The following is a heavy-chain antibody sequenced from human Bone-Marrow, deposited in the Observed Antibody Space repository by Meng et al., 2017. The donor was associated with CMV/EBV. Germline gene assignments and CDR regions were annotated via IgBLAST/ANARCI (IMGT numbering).Heavy chain of an antibody. J-gene: IGHJ4*02. D-gene: IGHD1-26*01. Sequence: ASVKVSCKASGYTFTVNYLHWMRQAPGQGLECMGVIDPNDGSTDYAQKFRGRVTLSRDKSTNTAYMQMFSLRSEDAAIYYCARDHRKIYSGGYPRGDFFVLWGQGTLVIVSS. CDR2: IDPNDGST. CDR3: ARDHRKIYSGGYPRGDFFVL. CDR1: GYTFTVNY. V-gene: IGHV1-46*01.